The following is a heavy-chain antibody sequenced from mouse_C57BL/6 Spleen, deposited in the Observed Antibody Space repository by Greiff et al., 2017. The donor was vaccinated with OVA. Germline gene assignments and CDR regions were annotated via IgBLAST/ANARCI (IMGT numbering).Heavy chain of an antibody. V-gene: IGHV1-26*01. CDR2: INPNNGGT. CDR1: GYTFTDYY. Sequence: VQLQQSGPELVKPGASVKISCKASGYTFTDYYMNWVKQSHGKSLEWIGDINPNNGGTSYNQKFKGKATLTVDKSSSTAYMELRRLTSEDSAVYYCARGVPVPIDYWGQGTTLTVSS. CDR3: ARGVPVPIDY. J-gene: IGHJ2*01.